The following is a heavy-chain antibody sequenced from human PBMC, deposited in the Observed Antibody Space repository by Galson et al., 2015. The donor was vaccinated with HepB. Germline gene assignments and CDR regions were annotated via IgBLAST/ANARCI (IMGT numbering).Heavy chain of an antibody. CDR2: ISGSGDST. V-gene: IGHV3-23*01. J-gene: IGHJ3*02. D-gene: IGHD5-18*01. CDR3: TRPQREYTYNDAFDI. CDR1: GFTFSDYT. Sequence: SLRLSCAASGFTFSDYTMSWVRQAPGKGLEWVSGISGSGDSTYFADSVKGRFTISRDNFKNTLYLQMNSLRAEDTAVYHCTRPQREYTYNDAFDIWGQGTMVTVSS.